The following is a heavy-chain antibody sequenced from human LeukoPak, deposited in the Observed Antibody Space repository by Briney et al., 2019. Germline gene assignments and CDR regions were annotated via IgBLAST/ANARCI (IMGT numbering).Heavy chain of an antibody. CDR2: IYTSGST. CDR1: GGSISSGSYY. Sequence: SETLSLTCTVSGGSISSGSYYWSWIRQPAGKGLEWIGRIYTSGSTNYNPSLKSRVTISVDTSKNQFSLKLSSVTAADTAVYYCARVLRLWSSNWFDPWGQGTLVTVSS. V-gene: IGHV4-61*02. D-gene: IGHD5-18*01. CDR3: ARVLRLWSSNWFDP. J-gene: IGHJ5*02.